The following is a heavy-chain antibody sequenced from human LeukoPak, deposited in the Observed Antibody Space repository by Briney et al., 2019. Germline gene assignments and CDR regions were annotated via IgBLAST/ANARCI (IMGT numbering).Heavy chain of an antibody. Sequence: AASVKVSXKVSGYTLTELSMHWVRQAPGKGLEWMGGFYPEDGETIYAQKFQCRVTITEDTSTNTAYMEMSSLRSEDTAVYYCATDRGFYDSSGYYFNWSDPWGQGTLVTVSS. J-gene: IGHJ5*02. CDR2: FYPEDGET. CDR3: ATDRGFYDSSGYYFNWSDP. V-gene: IGHV1-24*01. CDR1: GYTLTELS. D-gene: IGHD3-22*01.